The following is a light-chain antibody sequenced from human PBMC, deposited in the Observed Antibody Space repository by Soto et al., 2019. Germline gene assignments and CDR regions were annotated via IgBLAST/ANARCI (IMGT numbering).Light chain of an antibody. CDR1: QGISRA. Sequence: AIQLTQSPSSLSASVGDRVTITCRASQGISRALAWYQQKPGKAPNLLISDASSLESGVPSRFSGSGSGTYFTLIISSLQPEDFATYYCQQFISSPLTFGGGTKVEIK. CDR3: QQFISSPLT. J-gene: IGKJ4*01. V-gene: IGKV1-13*02. CDR2: DAS.